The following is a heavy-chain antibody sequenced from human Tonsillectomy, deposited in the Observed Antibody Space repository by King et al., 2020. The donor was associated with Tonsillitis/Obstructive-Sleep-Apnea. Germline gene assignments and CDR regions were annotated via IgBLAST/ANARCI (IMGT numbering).Heavy chain of an antibody. CDR3: ARTPYGSGTYYYFDH. Sequence: VQLVESGGGLVQPGGSLRLSCAASGFTFTSHAMSWVRQAPGKGLEWVSTSSGSGDSTYYTDSVKGRFTISRDNSKNTLLLQMNSLRAEDTAVYYCARTPYGSGTYYYFDHWGQGPLVTVPS. CDR2: SSGSGDST. CDR1: GFTFTSHA. V-gene: IGHV3-23*04. D-gene: IGHD3-10*01. J-gene: IGHJ4*02.